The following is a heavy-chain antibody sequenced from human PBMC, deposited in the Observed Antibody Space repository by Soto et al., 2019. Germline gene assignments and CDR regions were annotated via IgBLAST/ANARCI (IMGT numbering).Heavy chain of an antibody. CDR2: IYYSGST. CDR1: GGSISSYY. V-gene: IGHV4-59*01. Sequence: LSLTCTVSGGSISSYYWTWIRQPPGKGLEWIGYIYYSGSTNYNPSLKSRVTISVDTSKNQFSLKLSSVTAADTAIYYCARVPFYYYGMXVWGQGTTVTVSS. CDR3: ARVPFYYYGMXV. J-gene: IGHJ6*02.